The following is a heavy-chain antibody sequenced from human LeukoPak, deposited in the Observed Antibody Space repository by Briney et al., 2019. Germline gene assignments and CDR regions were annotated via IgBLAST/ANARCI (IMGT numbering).Heavy chain of an antibody. V-gene: IGHV3-13*01. CDR1: GFAFSAYD. J-gene: IGHJ2*01. CDR3: VRGALPGDNWYFDL. Sequence: GGSLRLSCATTGFAFSAYDMHWVRQAPGRGLEWVSAFGSAGDTYYPGAVKGRFTISRDYAKNSLFLQMNSLRAGDTAVYFCVRGALPGDNWYFDLWGRGTLVTVSS. CDR2: FGSAGDT.